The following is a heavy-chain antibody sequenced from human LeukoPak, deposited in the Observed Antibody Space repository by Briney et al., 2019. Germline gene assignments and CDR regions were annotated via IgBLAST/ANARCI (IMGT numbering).Heavy chain of an antibody. V-gene: IGHV4-59*12. D-gene: IGHD5-18*01. J-gene: IGHJ4*02. CDR1: GGSISSYY. CDR3: ARVVDTAMVTFDY. Sequence: SETLSLTCTVSGGSISSYYWSWIRQPPGKGLEWIGYIYYSGSTYYNPSLKSRVTISVDTSKNQFSLKLSSVTAADTAVYYCARVVDTAMVTFDYWGQGTLVTVSS. CDR2: IYYSGST.